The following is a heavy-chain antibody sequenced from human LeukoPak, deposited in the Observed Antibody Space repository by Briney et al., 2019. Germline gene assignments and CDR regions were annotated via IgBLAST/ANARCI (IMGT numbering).Heavy chain of an antibody. J-gene: IGHJ3*02. CDR3: ARCLRGGDFVAQDAFDI. Sequence: KSSETLSLTCTVSGGSISSYYWSWIRQPPGKGLEWIGYIYYSGSTNYNPSLKSRVTISVDTSKNQFSLKLSSVTAADTAVYYCARCLRGGDFVAQDAFDIWGQGTMVTVSS. V-gene: IGHV4-59*01. D-gene: IGHD2-21*02. CDR1: GGSISSYY. CDR2: IYYSGST.